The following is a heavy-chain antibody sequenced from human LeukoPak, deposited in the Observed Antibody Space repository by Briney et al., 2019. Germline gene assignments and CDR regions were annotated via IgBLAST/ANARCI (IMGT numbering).Heavy chain of an antibody. CDR2: IYHSGST. CDR3: ARSGLTYYYDSSGYYYLGY. D-gene: IGHD3-22*01. J-gene: IGHJ4*02. CDR1: DYSISNGYY. Sequence: SETLSLTCDVSDYSISNGYYWGWIRPPPGKGLEWIGSIYHSGSTYYNSSLKSRVTISVDTSKNQFSLKLSSVTAADTAIYYCARSGLTYYYDSSGYYYLGYWGQGTLVTVSS. V-gene: IGHV4-38-2*01.